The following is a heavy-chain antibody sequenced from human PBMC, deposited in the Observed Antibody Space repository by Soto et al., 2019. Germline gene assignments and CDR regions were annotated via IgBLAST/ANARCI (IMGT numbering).Heavy chain of an antibody. D-gene: IGHD1-1*01. CDR3: ARGSWDDVSGHYYMDV. Sequence: QTRSPTCAISGDSVASNRAAWNWIRQTPSRGLEWLGRTYYRSKWLINYAESVKSRLTNNPDTSKIQSSLQPDSVTPEDTAVYYCARGSWDDVSGHYYMDVWGKGTTVTVSS. CDR2: TYYRSKWLI. V-gene: IGHV6-1*01. CDR1: GDSVASNRAA. J-gene: IGHJ6*03.